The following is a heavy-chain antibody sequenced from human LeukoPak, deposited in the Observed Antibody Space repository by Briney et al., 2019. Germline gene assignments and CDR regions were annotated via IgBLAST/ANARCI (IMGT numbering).Heavy chain of an antibody. V-gene: IGHV3-64*01. CDR2: ISSDGGST. D-gene: IGHD3-9*01. J-gene: IGHJ3*02. Sequence: GGSLRLSCAASGFTFSSYAMHWVRQAPGKGLEYVSAISSDGGSTYYANSVKGRFTISRDNSKNTLYLQMGSLRAEDMAVYYCARDHNDILTGYPPYAFDIWGQGTMVTVSS. CDR1: GFTFSSYA. CDR3: ARDHNDILTGYPPYAFDI.